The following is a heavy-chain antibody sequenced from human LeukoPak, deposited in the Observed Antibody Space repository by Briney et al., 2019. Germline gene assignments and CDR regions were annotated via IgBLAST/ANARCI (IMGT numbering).Heavy chain of an antibody. J-gene: IGHJ4*02. CDR3: ARRATTERGHSYGLDY. Sequence: GGSLRLSCVVSGFTFSSYHMNWVRQAPGKGLEWVSSISVTNSYIYYADSVTGRFTISRDNAKNSLYLQVNSLRAEDTAVYYCARRATTERGHSYGLDYWGQGILVTVSS. D-gene: IGHD5-18*01. CDR1: GFTFSSYH. V-gene: IGHV3-21*01. CDR2: ISVTNSYI.